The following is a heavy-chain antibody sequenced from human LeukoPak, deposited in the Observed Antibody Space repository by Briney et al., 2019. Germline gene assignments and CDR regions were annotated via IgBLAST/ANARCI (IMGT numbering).Heavy chain of an antibody. D-gene: IGHD3-22*01. CDR2: IFYSGTT. J-gene: IGHJ3*02. CDR1: GGSISRGGSS. Sequence: SETLSLTCAVSGGSISRGGSSWSWIRQPPGKGLEWIGYIFYSGTTQYHPSLKSRVTISLDRSKNQFSLKLTSVTAADTAVYYCASEHYDSSGSSAFDIWGQGTTVTVSS. CDR3: ASEHYDSSGSSAFDI. V-gene: IGHV4-30-2*01.